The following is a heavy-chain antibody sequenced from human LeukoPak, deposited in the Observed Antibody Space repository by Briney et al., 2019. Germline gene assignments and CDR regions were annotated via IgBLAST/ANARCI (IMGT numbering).Heavy chain of an antibody. J-gene: IGHJ4*02. CDR1: GFTLSRYW. Sequence: PGGSLRLSCVASGFTLSRYWMSWVRQAPGKGLEWVANIKQDGSEIYYVESVRGRFTISRDNAKNSLYLQMNSLRAEDTAVYYCARAHFWGQGTLVTVSS. CDR3: ARAHF. CDR2: IKQDGSEI. V-gene: IGHV3-7*01.